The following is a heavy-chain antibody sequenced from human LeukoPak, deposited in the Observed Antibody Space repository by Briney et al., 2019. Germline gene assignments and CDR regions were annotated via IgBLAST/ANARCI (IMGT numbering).Heavy chain of an antibody. Sequence: GGSLRLSCAVSGFTFTRYYMSWVRQAPGKGLEWVANIKEDGREKYYVESMKGRFTISRDNAKNSLYLQMNSLRAEDTAVYYCARSVVVEGSDYWGQGTLVTVST. CDR2: IKEDGREK. CDR3: ARSVVVEGSDY. J-gene: IGHJ4*02. V-gene: IGHV3-7*01. D-gene: IGHD3-22*01. CDR1: GFTFTRYY.